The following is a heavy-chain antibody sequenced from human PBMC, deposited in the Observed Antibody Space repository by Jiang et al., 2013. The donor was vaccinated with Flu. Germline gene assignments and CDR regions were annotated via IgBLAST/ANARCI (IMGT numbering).Heavy chain of an antibody. J-gene: IGHJ4*02. D-gene: IGHD1-26*01. CDR3: ATPEAGATTTPFDY. V-gene: IGHV1-2*02. CDR2: INPNSGGT. Sequence: GAEVKKPGASVKVSCKASGYTFTGYYMHWVRQAPGQGLEWMGWINPNSGGTNYAQKFQGRVTMTRDTSISTAYMELSRLRSDDTAVYYCATPEAGATTTPFDYWGQGTLVTVSS. CDR1: GYTFTGYY.